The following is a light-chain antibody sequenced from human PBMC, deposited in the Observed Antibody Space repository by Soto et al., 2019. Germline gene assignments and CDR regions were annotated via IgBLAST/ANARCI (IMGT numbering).Light chain of an antibody. J-gene: IGKJ5*01. V-gene: IGKV3-15*01. CDR2: GAS. Sequence: EIVLTQSPGTLSLSPGERATLSCRASQSLSSNLAWHQQKPGQAPRLLIYGASTRATGIPARFSGSGSGTEFTLTISSLQSEDFAVYYCQQYSNWPPITFGQGTRLEI. CDR3: QQYSNWPPIT. CDR1: QSLSSN.